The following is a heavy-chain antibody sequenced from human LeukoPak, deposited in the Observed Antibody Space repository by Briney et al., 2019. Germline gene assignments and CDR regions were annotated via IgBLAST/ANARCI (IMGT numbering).Heavy chain of an antibody. CDR1: GGSISSYY. J-gene: IGHJ4*02. CDR3: ARIGAAGFYFDY. D-gene: IGHD6-13*01. Sequence: PSETLCLTCTVSGGSISSYYWSWIRQPPGKGLEWIGYIYYSGSTNYNPSLKSRVTISVDTSKNQFSLKLSSVTAADTAVYYCARIGAAGFYFDYWGQGTLVTVSS. V-gene: IGHV4-59*01. CDR2: IYYSGST.